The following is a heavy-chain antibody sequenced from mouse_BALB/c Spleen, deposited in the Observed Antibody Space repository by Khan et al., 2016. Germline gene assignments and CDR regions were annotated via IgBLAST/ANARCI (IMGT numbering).Heavy chain of an antibody. CDR1: GFTFSNYW. V-gene: IGHV6-6*02. D-gene: IGHD2-13*01. Sequence: EVQLEVSGGGLVQPGGSMKLSCVASGFTFSNYWMNWVRQSPEKGLEWVAEIRLKSNNYATHYAESVKGRFTISRVDSKCSVSLHMNNLRAEDTSIYYCTKRDSYYAMAYWGQGTSVTVTS. J-gene: IGHJ4*01. CDR2: IRLKSNNYAT. CDR3: TKRDSYYAMAY.